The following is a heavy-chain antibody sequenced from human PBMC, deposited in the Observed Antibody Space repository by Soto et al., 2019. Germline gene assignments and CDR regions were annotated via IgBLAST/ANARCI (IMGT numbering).Heavy chain of an antibody. CDR2: ISGSGGNT. CDR1: GFTFSSYA. V-gene: IGHV3-23*01. CDR3: AKIEGISDFWSGYYDY. Sequence: GGSLRLSCAASGFTFSSYAMSWVRQAPGKGLEWVSAISGSGGNTYYADSVKGRFTISRDNSKNTLYLQMNSLRAEDTAVYYCAKIEGISDFWSGYYDYWGQGTLVTVSS. J-gene: IGHJ4*02. D-gene: IGHD3-3*01.